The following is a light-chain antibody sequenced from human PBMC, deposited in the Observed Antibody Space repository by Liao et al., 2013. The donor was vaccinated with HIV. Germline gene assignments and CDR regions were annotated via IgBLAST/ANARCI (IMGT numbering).Light chain of an antibody. CDR1: KLGEKY. Sequence: SYVVTQPPSVSVSPGQTATITCSGDKLGEKYASWYQQKPGQSPVLVIYQDTKRPSGIPERFSGSNSGNTATLTISGTQAVDEADYYCQVWVIGSDHPGVFGTGTKVTVL. J-gene: IGLJ1*01. CDR3: QVWVIGSDHPGV. CDR2: QDT. V-gene: IGLV3-1*01.